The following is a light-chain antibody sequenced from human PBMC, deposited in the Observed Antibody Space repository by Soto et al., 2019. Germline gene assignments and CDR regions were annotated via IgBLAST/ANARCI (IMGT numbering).Light chain of an antibody. CDR2: GAS. CDR3: EQDNNWWT. CDR1: QSVSSN. V-gene: IGKV3-15*01. Sequence: EIVMTQSPATPPVSPGERATLSCRATQSVSSNLAWYQQKPGQAPRRLIYGASTRATGITARFSGSGSGTEFTLTISSLQSEDFAISYCEQDNNWWTFGQGNKVYLK. J-gene: IGKJ1*01.